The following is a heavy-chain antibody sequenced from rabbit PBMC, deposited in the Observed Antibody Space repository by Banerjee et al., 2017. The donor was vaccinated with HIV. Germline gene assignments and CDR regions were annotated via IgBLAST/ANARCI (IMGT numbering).Heavy chain of an antibody. CDR1: GFSFSSSYY. CDR2: IYVGSSGNT. Sequence: QEQLEESGGDLVKPGGSLTLTCTASGFSFSSSYYIYWVRQAPGKGLEWIACIYVGSSGNTYYASWAKGRFTISKPSSTTVTLQMTSLTAADTATYFCARRGSSSNYVPNLWGPGTLVTVS. J-gene: IGHJ4*01. D-gene: IGHD8-1*01. V-gene: IGHV1S45*01. CDR3: ARRGSSSNYVPNL.